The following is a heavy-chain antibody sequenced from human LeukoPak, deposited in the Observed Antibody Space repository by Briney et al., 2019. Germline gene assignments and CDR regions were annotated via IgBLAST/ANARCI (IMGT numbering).Heavy chain of an antibody. J-gene: IGHJ6*02. CDR2: IIPIFGTA. D-gene: IGHD3-3*01. CDR1: GGTFSSYA. V-gene: IGHV1-69*13. Sequence: ASVKVSCKASGGTFSSYAISWVRQAPGQGLEWMGGIIPIFGTANYAQKFQGRVTITADESTSTAYMELSSLRSEDTAVYYCAREEYDFWSGYPAYGMDVWGQGTTVTVSS. CDR3: AREEYDFWSGYPAYGMDV.